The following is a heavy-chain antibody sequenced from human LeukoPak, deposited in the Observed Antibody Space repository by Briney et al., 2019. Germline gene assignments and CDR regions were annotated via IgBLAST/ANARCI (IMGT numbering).Heavy chain of an antibody. CDR2: IYYTGGT. V-gene: IGHV4-59*08. CDR1: GGSIRSYY. CDR3: ARLGFCRGDNCLDDY. D-gene: IGHD2-15*01. Sequence: SETLPNTCTVSGGSIRSYYWSCIRQPPGKGLEYVGYIYYTGGTNYNPSLKSRVTVSLATSNNQFSLKLTSVTATDTAVYYCARLGFCRGDNCLDDYWGQGTLVTVSS. J-gene: IGHJ4*02.